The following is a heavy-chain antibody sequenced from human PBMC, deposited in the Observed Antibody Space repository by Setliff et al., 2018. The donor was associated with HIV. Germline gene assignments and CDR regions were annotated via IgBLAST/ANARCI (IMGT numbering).Heavy chain of an antibody. J-gene: IGHJ4*02. CDR3: ARDPGSSSFDY. D-gene: IGHD6-19*01. CDR2: IKQDGSEK. Sequence: AGGSLRLSCGASGFRFSDYWMTWVRQAPGRGLESVANIKQDGSEKYYVDSVKGRFTISRDNAKNLVFLQMSSLRAEDTAAYYCARDPGSSSFDYWGQGTPVTVSS. V-gene: IGHV3-7*03. CDR1: GFRFSDYW.